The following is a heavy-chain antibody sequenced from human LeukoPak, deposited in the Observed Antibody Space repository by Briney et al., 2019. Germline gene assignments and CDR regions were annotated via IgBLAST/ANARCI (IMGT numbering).Heavy chain of an antibody. J-gene: IGHJ5*02. CDR1: GFTFSSYS. D-gene: IGHD3-22*01. Sequence: SGGSLRLSCAASGFTFSSYSMNWVRQAPGKGLEWVSYISSSSSTIYYADSVKGRFTISRDNAKNSLYLQMNSLRAEDTAVYYCARESENYYDSSGLFDPWGQGTLVTVSS. CDR2: ISSSSSTI. V-gene: IGHV3-48*01. CDR3: ARESENYYDSSGLFDP.